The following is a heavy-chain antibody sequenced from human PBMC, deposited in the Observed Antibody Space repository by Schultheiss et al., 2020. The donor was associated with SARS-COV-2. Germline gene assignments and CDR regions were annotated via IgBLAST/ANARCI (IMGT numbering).Heavy chain of an antibody. J-gene: IGHJ4*02. CDR3: ARGDGSSCGGDCYWDYDY. CDR2: IYPGDSDT. V-gene: IGHV5-51*01. CDR1: GYSFTNYW. Sequence: GGSLRLSCKGSGYSFTNYWIGWVRQMPGKGLEWMGIIYPGDSDTRYSPSFQGQVTISADKSISTAYLQWSSLKASDTAMYYCARGDGSSCGGDCYWDYDYWGQGTLVTVSS. D-gene: IGHD2-21*02.